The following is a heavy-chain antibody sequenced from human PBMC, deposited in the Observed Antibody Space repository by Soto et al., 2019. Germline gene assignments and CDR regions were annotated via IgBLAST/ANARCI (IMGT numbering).Heavy chain of an antibody. J-gene: IGHJ5*02. Sequence: SETLSLTCAVSGRSISSGGYSSSSIRQPPGKGLEWIGYIYHSGSTYYNPSLKSRVTISVDRSKNQFSLKLSSVTAADTAVYYCARVPGPWGQGTLVTVSS. CDR2: IYHSGST. CDR1: GRSISSGGYS. V-gene: IGHV4-30-2*01. CDR3: ARVPGP.